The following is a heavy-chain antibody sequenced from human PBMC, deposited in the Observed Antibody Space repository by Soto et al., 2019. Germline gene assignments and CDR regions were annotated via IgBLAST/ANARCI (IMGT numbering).Heavy chain of an antibody. V-gene: IGHV3-48*03. CDR2: ISSSGSTI. J-gene: IGHJ4*02. CDR1: GFTFSSYE. D-gene: IGHD2-2*01. Sequence: GGSLRLSCAASGFTFSSYEMNWVRQAPGKGLEWVPYISSSGSTIYYADSVKGRFTISRDNAKNSLYLQMNSLRAEDTAVYYCARAPIVVVPAAIVTWFGYWGQGTLVTVSS. CDR3: ARAPIVVVPAAIVTWFGY.